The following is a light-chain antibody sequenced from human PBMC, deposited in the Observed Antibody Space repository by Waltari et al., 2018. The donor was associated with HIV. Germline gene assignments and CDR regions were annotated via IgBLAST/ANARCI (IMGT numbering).Light chain of an antibody. CDR3: QVWHSSTDHPWV. J-gene: IGLJ3*02. CDR1: DIGSKN. Sequence: SYVLTQPPSVSVAPGKTARIPCGGDDIGSKNVHWYQQKPGQAPVLVIYYDSDRPSGIPGRVSGSNSGNTATLIISRVEAGDEADYYCQVWHSSTDHPWVFGEGTKLTVL. CDR2: YDS. V-gene: IGLV3-21*04.